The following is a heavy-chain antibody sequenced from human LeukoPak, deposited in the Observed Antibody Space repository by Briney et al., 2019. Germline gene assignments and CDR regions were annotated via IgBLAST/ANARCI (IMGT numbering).Heavy chain of an antibody. J-gene: IGHJ4*02. CDR2: NKPNSGGT. D-gene: IGHD2-15*01. V-gene: IGHV1-2*02. Sequence: ASVKVSCKASGYTFTGYYMHWVRQAPGQGLEWMGWNKPNSGGTNYAQKFQGRVTMTRDTSISTAYMELSRLRSDDTAVYYCASVYCSGGSCYVGNYWGQGTLVTVSS. CDR3: ASVYCSGGSCYVGNY. CDR1: GYTFTGYY.